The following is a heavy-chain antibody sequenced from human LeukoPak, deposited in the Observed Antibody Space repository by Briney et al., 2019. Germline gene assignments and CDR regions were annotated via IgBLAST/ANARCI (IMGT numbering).Heavy chain of an antibody. J-gene: IGHJ4*02. CDR2: INHSGST. Sequence: SETLSLTCAVYGGSFSGYYWSWIRQPPGKGLEWIGEINHSGSTNYNPSFKSRVTISVDTSKNQFSLKLSSVTAADTAVYYCAREGDSSGHTFDYWGQGTLVTVSS. D-gene: IGHD6-19*01. CDR1: GGSFSGYY. V-gene: IGHV4-34*01. CDR3: AREGDSSGHTFDY.